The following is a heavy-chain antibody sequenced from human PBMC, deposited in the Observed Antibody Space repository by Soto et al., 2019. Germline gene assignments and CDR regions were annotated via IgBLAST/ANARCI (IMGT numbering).Heavy chain of an antibody. D-gene: IGHD6-13*01. CDR2: IYPGDSDT. V-gene: IGHV5-51*01. CDR1: GYSFTSYW. Sequence: PGEALKISCNGSGYSFTSYWIGWVRQMPGKGLEWMGIIYPGDSDTRYSPSFQGQVTISADKSINTAYLQWSSLRASDTAMYYCARTSAAGKYYYGMDVWGQGTTVTVS. J-gene: IGHJ6*02. CDR3: ARTSAAGKYYYGMDV.